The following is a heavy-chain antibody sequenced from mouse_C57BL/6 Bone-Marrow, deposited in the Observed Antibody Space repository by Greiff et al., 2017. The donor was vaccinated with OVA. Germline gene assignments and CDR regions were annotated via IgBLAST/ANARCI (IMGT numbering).Heavy chain of an antibody. J-gene: IGHJ4*01. V-gene: IGHV5-4*01. CDR1: GFTFSSYA. CDR3: ARERRNYYAMDY. CDR2: ISDGGSYT. Sequence: EVKLVESGGGLVKPGGSLKLSCAASGFTFSSYAMSWGRQTPEKRLEWVATISDGGSYTYYPDNVKGRFTISRDNAKNNLYLQMSHLKSEDTAMYYCARERRNYYAMDYWGQGTSVTVSS. D-gene: IGHD2-12*01.